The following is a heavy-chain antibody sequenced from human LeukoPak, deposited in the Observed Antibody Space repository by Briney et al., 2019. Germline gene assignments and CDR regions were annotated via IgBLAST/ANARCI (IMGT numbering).Heavy chain of an antibody. D-gene: IGHD5-12*01. J-gene: IGHJ4*02. V-gene: IGHV1-69*04. CDR3: ARDRDIVATISSFDY. CDR1: RGTLSSHA. CDR2: IIPILGIA. Sequence: ASVKVSCKASRGTLSSHAISWVRQAPGQGLEWMGRIIPILGIANYAQKFQGRAMLTADKSTSTAYMERSSLRSEDTAVYYWARDRDIVATISSFDYWGQGTLVTVSS.